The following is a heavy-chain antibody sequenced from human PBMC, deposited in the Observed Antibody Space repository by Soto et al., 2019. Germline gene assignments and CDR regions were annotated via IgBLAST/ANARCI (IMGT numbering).Heavy chain of an antibody. CDR1: GGTFSSYA. Sequence: SVKVSCKASGGTFSSYAISGVRQAPGQGLEWMGGIIPIFGTANYAQKFQGRVTITADESTSTAYMELSSLRSEDAAVYYCASRGTYCSSTSCYTYYYYGMDVWGQGTTVTVSS. D-gene: IGHD2-2*02. V-gene: IGHV1-69*13. CDR2: IIPIFGTA. CDR3: ASRGTYCSSTSCYTYYYYGMDV. J-gene: IGHJ6*02.